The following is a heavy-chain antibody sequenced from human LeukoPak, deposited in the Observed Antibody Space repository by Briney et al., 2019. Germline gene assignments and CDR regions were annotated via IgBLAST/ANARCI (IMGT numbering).Heavy chain of an antibody. D-gene: IGHD3-22*01. CDR3: AIEVYYDSSGQYYFDY. V-gene: IGHV4-31*03. Sequence: SQTLSLTCTVSGGSISGGGYYWSWIRQHPGKGLEWIGYIYYSGSTYYNPSLKSRVTISVDTSKNQFSLKLSSVTAADTAVYYCAIEVYYDSSGQYYFDYWGQGTLVTVSS. CDR1: GGSISGGGYY. CDR2: IYYSGST. J-gene: IGHJ4*02.